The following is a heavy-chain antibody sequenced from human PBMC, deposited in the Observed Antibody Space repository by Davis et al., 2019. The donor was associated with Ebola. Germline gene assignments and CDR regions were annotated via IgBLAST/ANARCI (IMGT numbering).Heavy chain of an antibody. Sequence: GESLKISCAASGFTFSSHWMSWVRQAPGKGLEWVANIKYDGGEKYYVDSVKGRFTISRDNPKNSLYLQMNSLRAEDTAVYYCARWSLGSETFDYWGQGTLVTVSS. D-gene: IGHD3-10*01. V-gene: IGHV3-7*01. CDR3: ARWSLGSETFDY. CDR1: GFTFSSHW. J-gene: IGHJ4*02. CDR2: IKYDGGEK.